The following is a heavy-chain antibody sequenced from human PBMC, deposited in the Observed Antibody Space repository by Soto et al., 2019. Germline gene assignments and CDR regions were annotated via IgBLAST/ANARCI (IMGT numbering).Heavy chain of an antibody. D-gene: IGHD6-19*01. CDR2: IPYDGSNK. J-gene: IGHJ4*02. V-gene: IGHV3-30*18. CDR3: AKDQWPHGSWGDYFDY. Sequence: PGGSLRLSCAASGFTFSSYGMHWVRQAPGKGLEWVAVIPYDGSNKYYADSVKGRFTISRDNSENTLYLQMNSLRAEDTAVYYCAKDQWPHGSWGDYFDYWGQGTLVTVSS. CDR1: GFTFSSYG.